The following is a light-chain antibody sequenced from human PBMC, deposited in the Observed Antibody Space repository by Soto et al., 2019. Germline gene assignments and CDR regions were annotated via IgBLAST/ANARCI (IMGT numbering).Light chain of an antibody. J-gene: IGKJ4*01. CDR1: QSVLYSSNNKNY. CDR3: QQYFSTPLT. V-gene: IGKV4-1*01. CDR2: WAS. Sequence: DIVMTQSPYSLAVSLGDRATINGKSSQSVLYSSNNKNYLAWYQQKQGQPPKLXIYWASTRESGVPDRFSGSGSGTDFNLTISSLQAEDVAVYYCQQYFSTPLTFGGGTKVDIK.